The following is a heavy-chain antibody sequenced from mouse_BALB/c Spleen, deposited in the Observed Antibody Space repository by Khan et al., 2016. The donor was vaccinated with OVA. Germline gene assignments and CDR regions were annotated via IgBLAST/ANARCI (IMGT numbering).Heavy chain of an antibody. Sequence: EVELVESGGDLVQPGGSRKLSCAASGFTFSSYGMHWVRQAPEKGLEWVGYISGASNNIYYADTLQGRFTISRDNPRNTLFLQLTSLMSEDTAMYYCAPPSFDGCDFDYWGPGTTLTVSS. J-gene: IGHJ2*01. D-gene: IGHD6-1*01. V-gene: IGHV5-17*02. CDR2: ISGASNNI. CDR3: APPSFDGCDFDY. CDR1: GFTFSSYG.